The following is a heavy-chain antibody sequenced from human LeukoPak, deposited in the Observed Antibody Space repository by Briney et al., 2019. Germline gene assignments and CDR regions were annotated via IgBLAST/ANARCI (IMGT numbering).Heavy chain of an antibody. J-gene: IGHJ4*02. Sequence: GSSVKVSCKASGGTFSSYAISWVRQAPGQGLEWMGGIIPIFGTANYAQKFQGRVTITADESTSTAYMELSSLRSEDMAVYYCARATYYYDSSGYMYSYYFDYWGQGTLVTVSS. CDR3: ARATYYYDSSGYMYSYYFDY. CDR1: GGTFSSYA. D-gene: IGHD3-22*01. V-gene: IGHV1-69*01. CDR2: IIPIFGTA.